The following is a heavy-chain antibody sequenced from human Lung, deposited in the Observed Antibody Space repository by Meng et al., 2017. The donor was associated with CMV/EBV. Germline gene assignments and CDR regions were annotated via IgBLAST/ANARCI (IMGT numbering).Heavy chain of an antibody. CDR3: ARGYCSGGSCPVFDP. V-gene: IGHV1-8*01. J-gene: IGHJ5*02. Sequence: AEVKDPGASVKVCCKAAGSTFTSYDIHCVRQATGQGLEWMGWMNPNSGNTGYAQKFQGRVTMTRNTSISTAYMELSSLRSEDTAVYYCARGYCSGGSCPVFDPWGQGTLVTVSS. D-gene: IGHD2-15*01. CDR2: MNPNSGNT. CDR1: GSTFTSYD.